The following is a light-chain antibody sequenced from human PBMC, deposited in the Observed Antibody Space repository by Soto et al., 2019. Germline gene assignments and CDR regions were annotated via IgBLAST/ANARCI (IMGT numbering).Light chain of an antibody. CDR1: SNDVGGYDY. CDR3: SSYATSSPYL. J-gene: IGLJ1*01. V-gene: IGLV2-14*01. Sequence: QSALTQPASVSGSPGHSITISCTGTSNDVGGYDYVSWYQQHPGKAPKLVIYEVSHRPSGISDRFSGSKSGNTASLTISGLQVEDEADYYCSSYATSSPYLFGPGTKLTVL. CDR2: EVS.